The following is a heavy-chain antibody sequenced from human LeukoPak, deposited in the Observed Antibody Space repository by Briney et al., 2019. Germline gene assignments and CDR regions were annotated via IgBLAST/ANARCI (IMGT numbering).Heavy chain of an antibody. D-gene: IGHD2-2*01. CDR1: GYPFTSYG. J-gene: IGHJ6*03. V-gene: IGHV1-18*01. CDR2: VSAYSGNT. CDR3: ARAPPYCSSTSCYPHYYYYYMDV. Sequence: ASVKVSCKASGYPFTSYGINWVRQAPGHGLEGRGWVSAYSGNTNYAQKFQGRVTITADESTSTAYMELSSLRSEDTAVYYCARAPPYCSSTSCYPHYYYYYMDVWGKGTTVTVSS.